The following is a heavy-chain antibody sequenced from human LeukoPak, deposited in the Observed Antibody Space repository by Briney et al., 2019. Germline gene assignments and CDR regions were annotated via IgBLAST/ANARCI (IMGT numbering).Heavy chain of an antibody. CDR1: VYTFTGYY. D-gene: IGHD3-10*01. V-gene: IGHV1-2*02. J-gene: IGHJ4*02. CDR3: ARGPYYYGSGYFDY. Sequence: GASVNVSCKASVYTFTGYYMHWVRQAPGQGLEWMGWINPNSGGTNYAQKFQGRVTMTRDTSISTAYMELSRLRSDDTAVYYCARGPYYYGSGYFDYWGQGTLVTVSS. CDR2: INPNSGGT.